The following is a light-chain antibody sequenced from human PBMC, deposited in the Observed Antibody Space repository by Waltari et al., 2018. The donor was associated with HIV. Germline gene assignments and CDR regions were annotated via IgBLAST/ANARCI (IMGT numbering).Light chain of an antibody. CDR3: CSYAGSNTYVV. Sequence: QSALTQPASVSGSPGQSITISCTGTSSDVGRYNLVSWYQQYPGKAPKLMIYEVTKRPSGVSNRFSGSKSGNTASLTISGLQAEDEADYYCCSYAGSNTYVVFGGGTKLTVL. CDR1: SSDVGRYNL. J-gene: IGLJ2*01. V-gene: IGLV2-23*02. CDR2: EVT.